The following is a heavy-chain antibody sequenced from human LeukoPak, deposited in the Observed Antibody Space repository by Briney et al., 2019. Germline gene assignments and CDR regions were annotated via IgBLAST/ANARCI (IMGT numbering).Heavy chain of an antibody. CDR1: GYTFTGYY. V-gene: IGHV1-2*02. D-gene: IGHD1-26*01. J-gene: IGHJ6*03. Sequence: ASVKVSCKASGYTFTGYYMHWVRQAPGQGLEWMRWINPNSGGTNYAQKFQGRVTMTRDTSISTAYMELSRLRSDDTAVYCGARAKWELSTSESPYYYYYMDVWGKGTMVTISS. CDR2: INPNSGGT. CDR3: ARAKWELSTSESPYYYYYMDV.